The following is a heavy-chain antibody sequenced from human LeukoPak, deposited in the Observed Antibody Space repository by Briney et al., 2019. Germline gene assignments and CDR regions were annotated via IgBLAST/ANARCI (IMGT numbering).Heavy chain of an antibody. CDR3: ARDLTGDQFFDP. CDR1: GGSISNDGYY. D-gene: IGHD7-27*01. Sequence: SQTLSPTCNVSGGSISNDGYYWSWIRQHPGTGLEWLGYIYYNGSTYYNPSLKSRVTLSVDTSKSQFSLRLGSVTAADTAVYYCARDLTGDQFFDPWGQGTLVTVSS. CDR2: IYYNGST. V-gene: IGHV4-31*03. J-gene: IGHJ5*02.